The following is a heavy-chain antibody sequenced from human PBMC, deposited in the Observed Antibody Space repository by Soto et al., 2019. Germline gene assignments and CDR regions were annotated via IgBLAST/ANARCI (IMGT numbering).Heavy chain of an antibody. CDR2: IIPIFGTA. J-gene: IGHJ6*02. CDR1: GGTFSSYA. V-gene: IGHV1-69*01. CDR3: ARDHSSSLIGYYYGMDV. Sequence: QVQLVQSGAEVKKPGSSVKVSCKASGGTFSSYAISWVRQAPGQGLEWMGGIIPIFGTANYAQKFQGRVTITADESTSTAYMELSSLRSEDTAVYYCARDHSSSLIGYYYGMDVWGQGTTVTVSS. D-gene: IGHD6-6*01.